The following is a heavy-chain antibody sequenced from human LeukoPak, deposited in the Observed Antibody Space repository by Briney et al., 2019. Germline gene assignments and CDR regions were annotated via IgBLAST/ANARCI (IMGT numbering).Heavy chain of an antibody. V-gene: IGHV1-18*01. D-gene: IGHD1-26*01. CDR2: ISAYNGNT. Sequence: ASVKVSCKASGYTFTSYGISWVRQAPGQGLEWMGWISAYNGNTNYAQKLQGRVTITTDTSATTAYLELSSLSSDDTAVYYCAAFVNTGNYFFYFDNWGQGTLVTVSS. J-gene: IGHJ4*02. CDR1: GYTFTSYG. CDR3: AAFVNTGNYFFYFDN.